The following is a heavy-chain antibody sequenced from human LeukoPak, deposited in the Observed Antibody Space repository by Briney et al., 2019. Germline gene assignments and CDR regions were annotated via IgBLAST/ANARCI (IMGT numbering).Heavy chain of an antibody. Sequence: SETLSLTCTVSSGSIISYYWSWIRQTPGKPLEWIGYIYYSGRTSYNPSLKSRVTISVDTSNKQFSLRRDSVTAADTAVYLCARHGGTVAINDAFDIWGQGTMVTVSS. V-gene: IGHV4-59*08. CDR3: ARHGGTVAINDAFDI. CDR2: IYYSGRT. D-gene: IGHD1/OR15-1a*01. CDR1: SGSIISYY. J-gene: IGHJ3*02.